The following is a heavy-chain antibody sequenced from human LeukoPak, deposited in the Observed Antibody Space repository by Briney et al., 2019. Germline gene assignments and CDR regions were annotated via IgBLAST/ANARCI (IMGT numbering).Heavy chain of an antibody. D-gene: IGHD6-13*01. Sequence: PSETLSLTCAVSGDSISSYYWSWIRQPPGKRLEWIGYIYYSGSTNYNPSLNSPVTISIDTSKNQFSLKLSSVTAADTAVYYCARGGSTSWWEAFDIWGQGTMVTVSS. V-gene: IGHV4-59*01. CDR2: IYYSGST. J-gene: IGHJ3*02. CDR3: ARGGSTSWWEAFDI. CDR1: GDSISSYY.